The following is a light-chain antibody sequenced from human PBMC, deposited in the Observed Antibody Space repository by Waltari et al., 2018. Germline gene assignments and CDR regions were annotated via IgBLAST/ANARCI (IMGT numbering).Light chain of an antibody. CDR3: QQYDNWPPLT. Sequence: EIVMTQSPATLSVSPGQSATLSCRASQSVSTNLAWYEQKPGQAPRLLLYDASTRATGIPARFSGSGAGTEFTLTISSLQSEDFAVYYCQQYDNWPPLTFGGGTKVEIK. CDR2: DAS. CDR1: QSVSTN. J-gene: IGKJ4*01. V-gene: IGKV3-15*01.